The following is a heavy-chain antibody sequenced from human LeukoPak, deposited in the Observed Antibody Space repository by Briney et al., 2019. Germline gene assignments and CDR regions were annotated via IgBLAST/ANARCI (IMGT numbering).Heavy chain of an antibody. CDR1: GYSISSGYY. CDR3: ARKRKDPIWFDP. CDR2: IYHSGTT. J-gene: IGHJ5*02. Sequence: SETLSLTCTVSGYSISSGYYWGWIRQPPGKGLEWIGTIYHSGTTYYNPSLKSRVTISVDTSKNQFSLKLSSVTAADTAVYYCARKRKDPIWFDPWGQGTLVTVSS. D-gene: IGHD3-3*01. V-gene: IGHV4-38-2*02.